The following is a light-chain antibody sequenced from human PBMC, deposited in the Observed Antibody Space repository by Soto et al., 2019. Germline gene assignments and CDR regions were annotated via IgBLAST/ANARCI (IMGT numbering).Light chain of an antibody. CDR1: QSVTTN. V-gene: IGKV3-15*01. CDR3: QQYHIWPTAIT. CDR2: DTF. J-gene: IGKJ5*01. Sequence: VMTQSPDTLSVSPGGRATLSCRASQSVTTNLAWYQQKPGQAPRLLIYDTFIRATGIPARFSGSGSGTEFTLSITSLQSEDFAVYYCQQYHIWPTAITFGQGTRLEIK.